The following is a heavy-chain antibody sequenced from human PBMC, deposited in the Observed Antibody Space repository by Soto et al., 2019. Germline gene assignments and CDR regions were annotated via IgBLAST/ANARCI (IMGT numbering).Heavy chain of an antibody. CDR3: ARGVGAYYFAY. Sequence: QVQLVQSGAEVKKPGSSVKVSCKASGGTFSTYAITWVRQAPGQGLEWLGGIIPIFGTTDYARKFQGRVTITAAESTSTVFIELSSLTAEDTAVYYCARGVGAYYFAYVGQGTLVTVSS. D-gene: IGHD1-26*01. CDR2: IIPIFGTT. V-gene: IGHV1-69*01. J-gene: IGHJ4*02. CDR1: GGTFSTYA.